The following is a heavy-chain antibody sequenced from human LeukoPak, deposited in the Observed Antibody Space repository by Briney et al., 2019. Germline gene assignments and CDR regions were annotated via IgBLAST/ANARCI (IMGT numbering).Heavy chain of an antibody. Sequence: GGSLRLSCAASGFTFSNYGMHWVRQAPGKGLEWVSAISGSGGSTYYADSVKGRFTISRDNSKNTLYLQMNSLRAEDTAVYYCAKDRDSSSWHWGQGTLVTVSS. D-gene: IGHD6-13*01. CDR3: AKDRDSSSWH. J-gene: IGHJ4*02. CDR1: GFTFSNYG. CDR2: ISGSGGST. V-gene: IGHV3-23*01.